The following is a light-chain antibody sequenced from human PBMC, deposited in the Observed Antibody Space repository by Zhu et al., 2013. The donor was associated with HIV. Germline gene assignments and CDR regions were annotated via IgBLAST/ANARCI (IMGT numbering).Light chain of an antibody. Sequence: QSVLTQPPSASGTPGQRVTISCSGSSSIIGSYTVSVNWYQQLPGTAPKLLIYSNNQRPSGVPDRSSGSKSGTSASLAISGLQSEDEADYFCAAWDDSLNGPLFGGGTKLTVL. CDR3: AAWDDSLNGPL. CDR2: SNN. CDR1: SSIIGSYT. V-gene: IGLV1-44*01. J-gene: IGLJ2*01.